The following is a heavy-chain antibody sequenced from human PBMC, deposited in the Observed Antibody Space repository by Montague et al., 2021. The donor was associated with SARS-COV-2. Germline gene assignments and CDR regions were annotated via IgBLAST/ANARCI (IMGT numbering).Heavy chain of an antibody. J-gene: IGHJ4*02. V-gene: IGHV4-34*01. CDR2: INQSGRT. CDR1: GGSFSGYY. Sequence: SETLSLTCAVYGGSFSGYYWSWIRQPPEKGLEWIGEINQSGRTNNNPSLKSRVIISVDTSKNQFSLKLSSVTAADTAVYYCARRGSSVGGVTVSAELDYWGRGTLVIVSS. CDR3: ARRGSSVGGVTVSAELDY. D-gene: IGHD3-16*01.